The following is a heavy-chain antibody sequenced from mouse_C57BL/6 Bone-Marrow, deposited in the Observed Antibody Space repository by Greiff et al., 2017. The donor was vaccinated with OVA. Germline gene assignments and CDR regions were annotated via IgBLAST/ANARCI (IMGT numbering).Heavy chain of an antibody. Sequence: QVQLKQSGAELVRPGTSVKVSCKASGYAFTNYLIEWVKQRPGQGLEWIGVINPGSGGTNYNEKFKGKATLTADKSSSTAYMQLSSLTSEDSAVYFCARSPPYYYGSSYYYFDYWGQGTTLTVSS. CDR1: GYAFTNYL. J-gene: IGHJ2*01. CDR2: INPGSGGT. D-gene: IGHD1-1*01. CDR3: ARSPPYYYGSSYYYFDY. V-gene: IGHV1-54*01.